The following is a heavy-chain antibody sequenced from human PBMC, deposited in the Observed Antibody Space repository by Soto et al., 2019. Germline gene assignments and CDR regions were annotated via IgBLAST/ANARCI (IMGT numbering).Heavy chain of an antibody. CDR1: GGTFSSYA. CDR3: ARVPYDFWSGYYSYYYGMDV. D-gene: IGHD3-3*01. J-gene: IGHJ6*02. V-gene: IGHV1-69*01. Sequence: QVQLVQSGAEVKKPGSSVKVSCKASGGTFSSYAISWVRQAPGQGLEWMGGIIPIFGTANYAQKFQGRVTITADESTSTAYMELSSLRSEVTAVYYCARVPYDFWSGYYSYYYGMDVWGQGTTVTVSS. CDR2: IIPIFGTA.